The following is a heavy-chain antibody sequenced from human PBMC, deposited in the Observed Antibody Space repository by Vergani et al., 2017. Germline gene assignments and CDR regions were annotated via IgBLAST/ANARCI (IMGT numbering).Heavy chain of an antibody. J-gene: IGHJ4*02. V-gene: IGHV3-23*04. Sequence: EVQLVESGGGLVQPGGSPRLSCAASGFTFSSYAMSWVRQAPGKGLEWVSAISGSGGSTYYADSVKGRFTISRDNSKNTLYLQMNSLRAEDTAVYYCAPRFSGSYYPYYFDYWGQGTLVTVSS. D-gene: IGHD1-26*01. CDR1: GFTFSSYA. CDR3: APRFSGSYYPYYFDY. CDR2: ISGSGGST.